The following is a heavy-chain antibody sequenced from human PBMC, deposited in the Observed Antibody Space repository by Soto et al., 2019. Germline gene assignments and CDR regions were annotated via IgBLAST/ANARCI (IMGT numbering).Heavy chain of an antibody. D-gene: IGHD3-10*01. Sequence: PSETLSLTCTVSGGSISSSSYYWGWIRQPPGKGLEWIGTIYYSGNIYYNPSLKSRVTISVDTAKNQFSLKLSSVTAADTAVYYCARELFGRSVWFDPWGQGTLVTVSS. V-gene: IGHV4-39*02. J-gene: IGHJ5*02. CDR1: GGSISSSSYY. CDR2: IYYSGNI. CDR3: ARELFGRSVWFDP.